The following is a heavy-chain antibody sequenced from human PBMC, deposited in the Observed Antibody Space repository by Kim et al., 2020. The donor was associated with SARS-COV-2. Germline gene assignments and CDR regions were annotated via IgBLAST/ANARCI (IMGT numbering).Heavy chain of an antibody. CDR2: ISYDGSRE. V-gene: IGHV3-30*18. D-gene: IGHD3-3*01. CDR3: AKDYRFWSGYCDY. J-gene: IGHJ4*01. CDR1: GFTFSAYG. Sequence: GGSLRLSCAASGFTFSAYGMHWVRQAPGKGLEWVAIISYDGSREYYVDSVKGRFTISRDNSKNTLYLQMNSLRAEDTAVYYCAKDYRFWSGYCDYWGHGILVTVSS.